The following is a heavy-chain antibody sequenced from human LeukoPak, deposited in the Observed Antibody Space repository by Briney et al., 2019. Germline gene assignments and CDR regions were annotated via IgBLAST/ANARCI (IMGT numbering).Heavy chain of an antibody. CDR2: ISYDGSNK. J-gene: IGHJ4*02. CDR3: AKEVGAVPYYFDY. D-gene: IGHD6-19*01. V-gene: IGHV3-30*18. Sequence: GGSLRLSCAGSGFTFSSHWIGWVRQAPGKGLEWVAVISYDGSNKYYADSVKGRFTISRDNSKNTLYLQMNSLRAEDTAVYYCAKEVGAVPYYFDYWGQGTLVTVSS. CDR1: GFTFSSHW.